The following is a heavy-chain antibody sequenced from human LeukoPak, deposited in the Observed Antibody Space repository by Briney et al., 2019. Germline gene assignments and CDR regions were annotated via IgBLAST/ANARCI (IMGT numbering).Heavy chain of an antibody. CDR2: INHSGST. V-gene: IGHV4-34*01. Sequence: ASETLSLTCAVYGGSFSGYYWSWIRQRPGKGLEWIGEINHSGSTNYNPSLKSRVTISVDTSKNQFSLKLSSVTAADTAVYYCARGQGSGFWSGYYSYYFDYWGQGTLVTVSS. D-gene: IGHD3-3*01. J-gene: IGHJ4*02. CDR3: ARGQGSGFWSGYYSYYFDY. CDR1: GGSFSGYY.